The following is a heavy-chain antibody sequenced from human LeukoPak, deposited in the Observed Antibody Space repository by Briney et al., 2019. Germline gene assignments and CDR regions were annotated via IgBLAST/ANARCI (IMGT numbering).Heavy chain of an antibody. D-gene: IGHD2-2*01. CDR2: XNPNSGGT. CDR1: GYTFTGYX. Sequence: ASVKVSCKASGYTFTGYXXXXXRQAPGQGXXXXXXXNPNSGGTNYAQKFQXXXTXXRDTSISTAYMELSRLRSDDTAVYYCARAACSSTSCSLNLDYWGQGTLVTVSS. J-gene: IGHJ4*02. V-gene: IGHV1-2*02. CDR3: ARAACSSTSCSLNLDY.